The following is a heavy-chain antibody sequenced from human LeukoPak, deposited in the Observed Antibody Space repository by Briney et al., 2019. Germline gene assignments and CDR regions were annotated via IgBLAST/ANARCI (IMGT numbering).Heavy chain of an antibody. CDR1: GYTFTNYY. CDR3: ARDGVAGTYYFDY. D-gene: IGHD6-19*01. J-gene: IGHJ4*02. CDR2: ISPSGGST. V-gene: IGHV1-46*01. Sequence: ASVKVSCKASGYTFTNYYMHWVRQAPGQGLEWMGMISPSGGSTSYPQKSQGRVTMTRDTSTSTVYMELSSLRSEDTAVYFCARDGVAGTYYFDYWGQGTLVTVSP.